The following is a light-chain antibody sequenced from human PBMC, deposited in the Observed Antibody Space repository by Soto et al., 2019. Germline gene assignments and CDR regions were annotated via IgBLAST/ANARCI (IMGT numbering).Light chain of an antibody. CDR1: QGISSA. CDR2: DAS. Sequence: AIQLTQSPSSLSASVGDRVTITCRASQGISSALAWYQQKPGKTPKLLIYDASSLKSGVPSRFSCSGSGTELTLSISSLEAEDFATYYCQQFNSYPPTFGQGTKLELK. CDR3: QQFNSYPPT. V-gene: IGKV1-13*02. J-gene: IGKJ2*01.